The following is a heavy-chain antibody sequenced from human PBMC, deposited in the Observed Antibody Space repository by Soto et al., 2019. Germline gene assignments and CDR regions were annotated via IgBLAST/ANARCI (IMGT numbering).Heavy chain of an antibody. D-gene: IGHD1-26*01. CDR2: INTYTGNI. V-gene: IGHV1-18*01. CDR3: ARERGGYKHFDY. Sequence: QVKLVQSGAEVKKPGASVRVSCKSSGYTFTDYGITWVRQAPGQGLEWMGWINTYTGNINYAQRLQGTVTMTTDTPTSTAYMELRSLTSDDTAVYDCARERGGYKHFDYWGQGALVTVSS. CDR1: GYTFTDYG. J-gene: IGHJ4*02.